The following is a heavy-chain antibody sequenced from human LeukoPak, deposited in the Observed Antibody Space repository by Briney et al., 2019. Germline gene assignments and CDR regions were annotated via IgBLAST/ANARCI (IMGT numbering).Heavy chain of an antibody. V-gene: IGHV3-30*18. CDR2: ISYDGSNK. D-gene: IGHD3-10*01. J-gene: IGHJ4*02. CDR3: ANEYYYGSGSYPDY. CDR1: GFTFSSYG. Sequence: GGSLRLSCAASGFTFSSYGIHWVRQAPGRGLEWVALISYDGSNKYYADSVKGRFTISRDNSKNTLYLQMNSLRAEDTAVYYCANEYYYGSGSYPDYWGQGTLVTVSS.